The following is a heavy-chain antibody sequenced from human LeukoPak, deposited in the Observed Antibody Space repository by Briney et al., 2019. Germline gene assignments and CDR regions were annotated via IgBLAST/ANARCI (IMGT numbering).Heavy chain of an antibody. CDR3: ARSQGSGSLYYFDY. J-gene: IGHJ4*02. D-gene: IGHD3-10*01. V-gene: IGHV3-23*01. Sequence: GGSLRLSCAASGFTFSNYWMHWVRQAPGKGLEWVSAISGSGGSTYYTDSVKGRFTISRDNSKNTLYLQMNSLRAEDTAVYYCARSQGSGSLYYFDYWGQGTLVTVSS. CDR2: ISGSGGST. CDR1: GFTFSNYW.